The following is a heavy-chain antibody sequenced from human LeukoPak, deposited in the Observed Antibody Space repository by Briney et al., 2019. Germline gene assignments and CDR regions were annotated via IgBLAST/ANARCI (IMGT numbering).Heavy chain of an antibody. D-gene: IGHD3-10*01. V-gene: IGHV1-69*13. J-gene: IGHJ6*04. CDR2: IIPIFGTA. Sequence: VASVKVSCKASGGTFSSYAICWVRQAPGQGLEWMGGIIPIFGTANYAQKFQGRVTITADESTSTAYMELSSLRSEDTAVYYCARGRFGEFTLNYYYGMDVWGKGTTVTVSS. CDR1: GGTFSSYA. CDR3: ARGRFGEFTLNYYYGMDV.